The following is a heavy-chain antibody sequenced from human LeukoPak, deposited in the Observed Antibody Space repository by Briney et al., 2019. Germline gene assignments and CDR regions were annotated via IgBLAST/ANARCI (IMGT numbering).Heavy chain of an antibody. CDR2: ISKDGSKT. Sequence: GGSLRLSCAASGFTFNNYGMHWVRQAPGKGLEWVAAISKDGSKTYNADPVKGRFTISRDNSKNTLYLQMNSLRIEDTAVYYCARDLGDYYFDYWGQGTLVTVSS. CDR3: ARDLGDYYFDY. V-gene: IGHV3-30*03. J-gene: IGHJ4*02. CDR1: GFTFNNYG. D-gene: IGHD2-21*01.